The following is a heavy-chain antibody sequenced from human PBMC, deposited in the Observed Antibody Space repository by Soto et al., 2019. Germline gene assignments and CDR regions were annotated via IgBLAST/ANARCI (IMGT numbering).Heavy chain of an antibody. Sequence: ASVKASCKASGGTFSSYAISWVRQAPGQGLEWMGGIIPIFGTANYTQKFQGRVTITADESTSTAYMELSSLRSEDTAVYYCARGGIPSRPDYYDSSGYYPPFGYWGQGTLVTVSS. J-gene: IGHJ4*02. V-gene: IGHV1-69*13. CDR1: GGTFSSYA. CDR2: IIPIFGTA. D-gene: IGHD3-22*01. CDR3: ARGGIPSRPDYYDSSGYYPPFGY.